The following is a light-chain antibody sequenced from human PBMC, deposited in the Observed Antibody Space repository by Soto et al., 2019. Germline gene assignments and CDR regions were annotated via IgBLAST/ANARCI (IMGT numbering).Light chain of an antibody. CDR1: QSVSSSY. J-gene: IGKJ3*01. CDR2: GAS. V-gene: IGKV3-20*01. CDR3: LQYGSSPFT. Sequence: ESVLTQSPGTLSMSPGERATLSCRASQSVSSSYSAWYQQKPGQAPRLLIYGASRRATGIQDRFSGSGSGKDFALPISGLEPGDFAVYYCLQYGSSPFTFGPGTKVDI.